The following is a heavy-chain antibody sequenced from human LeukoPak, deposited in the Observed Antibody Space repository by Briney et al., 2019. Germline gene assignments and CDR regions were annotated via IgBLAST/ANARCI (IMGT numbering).Heavy chain of an antibody. CDR3: ARDLAYGSGSYSAHYDY. V-gene: IGHV1-2*02. D-gene: IGHD3-10*01. J-gene: IGHJ4*02. CDR2: INPNSGGT. CDR1: GYTFTGYY. Sequence: GASVTVSCKASGYTFTGYYMHWVRQAPGQGLEWMGWINPNSGGTNYAQKFQGRVTMTRDTSISTAYMELSRLRSDDTAVYYCARDLAYGSGSYSAHYDYWGQGTLVTVSS.